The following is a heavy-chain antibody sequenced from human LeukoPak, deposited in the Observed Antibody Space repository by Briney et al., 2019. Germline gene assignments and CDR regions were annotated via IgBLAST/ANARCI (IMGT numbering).Heavy chain of an antibody. CDR2: IYYSGST. CDR1: GGSISSYY. V-gene: IGHV4-59*01. CDR3: AREVNYYDSSGFDY. J-gene: IGHJ4*02. D-gene: IGHD3-22*01. Sequence: SETLSLTCTVSGGSISSYYWTWIRQPPGKGLEWIGYIYYSGSTNYNPCLKSRITISVDTSKNQFSLKLSSVTAADTALYYCAREVNYYDSSGFDYWGQGTLVTVSS.